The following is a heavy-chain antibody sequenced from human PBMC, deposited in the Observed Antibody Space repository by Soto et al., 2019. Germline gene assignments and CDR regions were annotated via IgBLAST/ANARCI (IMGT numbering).Heavy chain of an antibody. CDR3: AKGLCGDCYYYFDY. V-gene: IGHV1-3*01. J-gene: IGHJ4*02. CDR1: GYTFTSYA. Sequence: ASVKVSCKASGYTFTSYAMHWVRQAPGQRLEWMGWINAGNGNTKYSQKFQGGVTITRDTSASTAYMELSSLRAEDTAVYYCAKGLCGDCYYYFDYWGQGTLVTVSS. CDR2: INAGNGNT. D-gene: IGHD2-21*02.